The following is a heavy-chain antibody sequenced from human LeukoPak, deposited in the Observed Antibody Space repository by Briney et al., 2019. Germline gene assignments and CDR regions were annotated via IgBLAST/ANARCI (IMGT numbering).Heavy chain of an antibody. CDR2: IKSKTDGGTT. Sequence: PGGSLRLSCAASGFTFSNAWMSWVRQAPGKGLEWVGRIKSKTDGGTTDYAAPVKGRFTISRDDSKNTLYLQMNSLRAEDTAVYYCARDYYDSSGQLHAGAHAFDIWGQGTMVTVSS. V-gene: IGHV3-15*01. CDR3: ARDYYDSSGQLHAGAHAFDI. CDR1: GFTFSNAW. D-gene: IGHD3-22*01. J-gene: IGHJ3*02.